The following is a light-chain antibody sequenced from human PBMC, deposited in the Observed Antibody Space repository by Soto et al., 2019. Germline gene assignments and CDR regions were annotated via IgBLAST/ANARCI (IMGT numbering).Light chain of an antibody. J-gene: IGLJ1*01. CDR1: SSDIGSYNA. CDR3: SSYTSSNTLEV. Sequence: QSALTQPRSVSGSPGHSVTISCFGTSSDIGSYNAVSWYQQHPGKAPKLIIFDVFERPSGVSSRFSGSKSGNTASLTISGLQAEDEADYYCSSYTSSNTLEVFGVGTKVTVL. CDR2: DVF. V-gene: IGLV2-14*03.